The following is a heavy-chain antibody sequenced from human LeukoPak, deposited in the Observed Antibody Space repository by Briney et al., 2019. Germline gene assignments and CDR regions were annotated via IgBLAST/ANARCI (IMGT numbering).Heavy chain of an antibody. J-gene: IGHJ6*02. CDR2: ISAYSGNT. V-gene: IGHV1-18*04. Sequence: ASVKVSCKASGYTFTGYYMHWVRQAPGQGLEWMGWISAYSGNTNYAQKLQGRVTMTTDTSTSTAYMELRSLRSDDTAVYYCFYYYYGMDVWGQGTTVTVSS. CDR3: FYYYYGMDV. CDR1: GYTFTGYY.